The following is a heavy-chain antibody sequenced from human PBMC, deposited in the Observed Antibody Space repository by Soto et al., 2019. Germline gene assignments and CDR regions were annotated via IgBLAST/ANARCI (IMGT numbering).Heavy chain of an antibody. J-gene: IGHJ1*01. Sequence: NPSETLSLTCAVSGYSISSGYYWGWLRQPPGKGLEWIGSVYHGGSTYYNPSLNSRVTLSIDMTNNHVSLILNSVTAADTAVYYCAIERARDRSRPFHPWGQGTLVTVSS. D-gene: IGHD1-26*01. CDR3: AIERARDRSRPFHP. V-gene: IGHV4-38-2*02. CDR1: GYSISSGYY. CDR2: VYHGGST.